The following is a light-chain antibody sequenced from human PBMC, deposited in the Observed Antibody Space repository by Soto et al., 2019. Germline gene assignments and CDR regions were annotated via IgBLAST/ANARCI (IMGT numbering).Light chain of an antibody. CDR1: QSISSW. CDR3: QQYNSYPWT. J-gene: IGKJ1*01. CDR2: KAS. Sequence: DIQMPQSPSNLSAYVGDRVTITCRASQSISSWLAWYQQKPGKAPKLLIYKASTLESGVPSNFSGSGSGTEFTLTISSLQPEELATYDGQQYNSYPWTFGQGTKVDIK. V-gene: IGKV1-5*03.